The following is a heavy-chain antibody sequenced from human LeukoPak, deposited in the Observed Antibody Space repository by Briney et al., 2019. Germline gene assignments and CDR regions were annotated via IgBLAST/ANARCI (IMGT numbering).Heavy chain of an antibody. V-gene: IGHV3-74*01. D-gene: IGHD2-21*01. J-gene: IGHJ4*02. Sequence: GSLRLSCAASGFTFRNYWMHWVRQAPGKGLVWVSRINSDGSSTTYADSVKGRFTMSRDNAKNTLYLQMNSLRAEDTAVYYCARGGFGIVVVSAIDYWGQGTLVTVSS. CDR2: INSDGSST. CDR3: ARGGFGIVVVSAIDY. CDR1: GFTFRNYW.